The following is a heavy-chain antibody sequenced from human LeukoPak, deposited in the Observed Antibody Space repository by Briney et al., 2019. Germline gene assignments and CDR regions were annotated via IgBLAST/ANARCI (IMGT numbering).Heavy chain of an antibody. V-gene: IGHV3-66*01. D-gene: IGHD4-17*01. CDR2: LYSNGDT. CDR3: TYGDHPLTY. CDR1: ELAATNNY. Sequence: GGSLRLSCAASELAATNNYWHWVRQPPGKGPEWISLLYSNGDTKYAESVKGRFTFSRDNSKNTLYLQMNGLRAEDTAVYYCTYGDHPLTYWGQGTLVSVSS. J-gene: IGHJ4*02.